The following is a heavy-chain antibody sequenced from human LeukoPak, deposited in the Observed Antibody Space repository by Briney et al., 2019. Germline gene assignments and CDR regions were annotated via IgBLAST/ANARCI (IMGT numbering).Heavy chain of an antibody. V-gene: IGHV4-4*07. CDR2: IYTSGST. CDR3: ARDRGVYYDSSGYFYYFDY. CDR1: AGSISSYY. J-gene: IGHJ4*02. Sequence: SETLSLTCTVSAGSISSYYWSWIRQPAGKGLEWIGRIYTSGSTNYKPSLKSRVSMSVDTSKNQFSLKLSSVTAADTAVYYCARDRGVYYDSSGYFYYFDYWGQGTLVTVSS. D-gene: IGHD3-22*01.